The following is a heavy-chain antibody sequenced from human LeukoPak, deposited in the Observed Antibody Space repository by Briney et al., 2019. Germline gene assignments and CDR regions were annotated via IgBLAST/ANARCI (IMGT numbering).Heavy chain of an antibody. J-gene: IGHJ5*02. Sequence: SETLSLTCTVSGYSISSGYYWGWIRQPPGKGLEWIGSIYHSGSTYYNPSLKSRVTISVDTSKNQFSLKLSSVTAADTAVCYCARGPDIVVVVAVHWFDPWGQGTLVTVSS. CDR1: GYSISSGYY. D-gene: IGHD2-15*01. V-gene: IGHV4-38-2*02. CDR3: ARGPDIVVVVAVHWFDP. CDR2: IYHSGST.